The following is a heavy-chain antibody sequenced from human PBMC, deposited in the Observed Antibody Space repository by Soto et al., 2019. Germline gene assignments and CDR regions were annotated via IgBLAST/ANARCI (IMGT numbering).Heavy chain of an antibody. CDR2: ISGNGGST. CDR1: GFTFSSCA. J-gene: IGHJ4*02. CDR3: AKVVGDGNDYYEF. Sequence: PGGSLRLSCAASGFTFSSCAMGWVRQAPGKGLEWVSGISGNGGSTYYADSVKGRFTISRDTSKNTLYLQMDSLGAEDTAIYYCAKVVGDGNDYYEFWGQGTLVTLSS. D-gene: IGHD3-22*01. V-gene: IGHV3-23*01.